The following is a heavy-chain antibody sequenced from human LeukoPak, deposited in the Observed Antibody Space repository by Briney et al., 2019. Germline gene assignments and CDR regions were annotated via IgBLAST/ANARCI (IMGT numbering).Heavy chain of an antibody. CDR1: GYSFSAYY. Sequence: GASVKVSCKASGYSFSAYYVRWVRQAPGQGPEWLGWINPNSGGTNYAQKFQGRVTMTSDTSISTVYVELTRLRSDDTALYYCARDFYVSGSGAFDIWGQGTMVTVSS. D-gene: IGHD5-12*01. CDR3: ARDFYVSGSGAFDI. CDR2: INPNSGGT. V-gene: IGHV1-2*02. J-gene: IGHJ3*02.